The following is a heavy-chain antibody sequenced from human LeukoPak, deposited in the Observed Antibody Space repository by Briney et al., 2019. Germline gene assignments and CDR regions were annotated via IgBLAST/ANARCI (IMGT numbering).Heavy chain of an antibody. V-gene: IGHV3-21*01. D-gene: IGHD3-10*01. CDR1: GFTFSSYT. CDR2: ITTTSSYI. J-gene: IGHJ6*02. CDR3: ARDRDGSGRVGCMDV. Sequence: GGSLRLSCAASGFTFSSYTMNWVRQAPGKGLEWVSSITTTSSYIYYADSVKGRFTISRDNAKSSLFLQMNSLRAEDTGVYYCARDRDGSGRVGCMDVWGQGTTVTVSS.